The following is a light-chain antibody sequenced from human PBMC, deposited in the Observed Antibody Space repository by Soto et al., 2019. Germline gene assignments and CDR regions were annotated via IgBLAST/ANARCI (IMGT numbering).Light chain of an antibody. CDR3: QQYDDWPLT. CDR1: QSVSRN. Sequence: EVVMTQSPATLSVSPGERATLSCRASQSVSRNLAWYQQKPGQAPRLLIYGASTRATGIPARFSGSGSGTEFTLTISSLQSEDFAVYYCQQYDDWPLTFGPGSKVYIK. J-gene: IGKJ3*01. V-gene: IGKV3-15*01. CDR2: GAS.